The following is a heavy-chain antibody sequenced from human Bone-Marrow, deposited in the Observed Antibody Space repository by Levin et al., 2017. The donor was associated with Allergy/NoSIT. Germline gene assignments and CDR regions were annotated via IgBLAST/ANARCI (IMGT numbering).Heavy chain of an antibody. CDR3: SRRPHYYDSSGYYGSHAFDI. CDR1: GYSFTGFY. D-gene: IGHD3-22*01. V-gene: IGHV1-2*02. Sequence: KAGGSLRLSCKASGYSFTGFYLHWIRQAPRQGLEWMGWISPNSGGTNYAQKFQGRVTMSRDTSISTAYMGLSRLRSDDTAVYYCSRRPHYYDSSGYYGSHAFDIWGQGTMVTVSS. J-gene: IGHJ3*02. CDR2: ISPNSGGT.